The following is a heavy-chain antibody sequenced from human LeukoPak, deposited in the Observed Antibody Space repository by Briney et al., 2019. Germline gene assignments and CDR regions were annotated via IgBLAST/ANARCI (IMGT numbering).Heavy chain of an antibody. Sequence: ASVKVSCKASGYTFTSYGISWVRQAPGQGLEWMEWISAYNGNTNYAQKLQGRVTMTTDTSTSTAYMELRSLRSDDTAVYYCATTYYYDSSGSPLEAFDIWGQGTMVTVSS. CDR1: GYTFTSYG. CDR2: ISAYNGNT. V-gene: IGHV1-18*01. CDR3: ATTYYYDSSGSPLEAFDI. J-gene: IGHJ3*02. D-gene: IGHD3-22*01.